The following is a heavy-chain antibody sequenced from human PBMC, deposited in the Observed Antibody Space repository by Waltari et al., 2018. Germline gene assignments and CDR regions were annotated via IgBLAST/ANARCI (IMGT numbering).Heavy chain of an antibody. J-gene: IGHJ4*02. Sequence: QLHLQESGPGLVKPSETLSLTYSVSGDSISSTSYYWGWIRQPPGKGLEWIGSFVYNANTYYNPSLKSRVSISVDTSKNHFSLQLMSVTAADTAIYYCARPGRVGGGSLMALDYWGQGTLVTVSS. CDR2: FVYNANT. CDR1: GDSISSTSYY. CDR3: ARPGRVGGGSLMALDY. V-gene: IGHV4-39*02. D-gene: IGHD2-15*01.